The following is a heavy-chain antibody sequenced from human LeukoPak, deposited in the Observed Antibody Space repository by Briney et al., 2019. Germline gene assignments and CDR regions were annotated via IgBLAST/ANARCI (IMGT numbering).Heavy chain of an antibody. CDR1: GGSISSGGYY. J-gene: IGHJ5*02. Sequence: SETLSLTCTVSGGSISSGGYYWSWIRQHPGKGLEWIGYIYYSGSTYYNPSLKSRVTISVDTSKNQFSLSLSSVTAADTAVYYCARLKRAWFDPWGQGTLVTVSS. CDR3: ARLKRAWFDP. CDR2: IYYSGST. V-gene: IGHV4-31*03. D-gene: IGHD5-24*01.